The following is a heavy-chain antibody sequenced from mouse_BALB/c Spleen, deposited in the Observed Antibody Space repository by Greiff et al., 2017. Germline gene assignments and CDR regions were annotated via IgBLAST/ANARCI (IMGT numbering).Heavy chain of an antibody. CDR1: GFTFSDFY. J-gene: IGHJ1*01. CDR2: SRNKANDYTT. CDR3: AREAGGDWYFDV. Sequence: DVMLVESGGGLVQPGGSLRLSCATSGFTFSDFYMEWVRQPPGKRLEWIAASRNKANDYTTEYSASVKGRFIVSRDTSQSILYLQMNALRAEDTAIYYCAREAGGDWYFDVWGAGTTVTVSS. V-gene: IGHV7-1*02.